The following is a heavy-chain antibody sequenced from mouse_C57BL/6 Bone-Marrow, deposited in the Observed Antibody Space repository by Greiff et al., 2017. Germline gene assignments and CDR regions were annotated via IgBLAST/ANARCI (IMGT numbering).Heavy chain of an antibody. CDR1: GFTFTSYA. CDR3: ARDSSGCGYAMDY. D-gene: IGHD3-2*02. CDR2: ISDGGSYT. V-gene: IGHV5-4*03. J-gene: IGHJ4*01. Sequence: EVKVVESRGGLVKPGASLKLSCAASGFTFTSYAMPWVRQTPEKRLEWVATISDGGSYTYYPDNVKGRFTISRDNAKNNLYLQMSHLKSEDTAMYYCARDSSGCGYAMDYWGQGTSVTVSS.